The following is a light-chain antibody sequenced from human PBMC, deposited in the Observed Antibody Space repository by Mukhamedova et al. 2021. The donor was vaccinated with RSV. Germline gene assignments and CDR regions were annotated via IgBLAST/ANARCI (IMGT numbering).Light chain of an antibody. J-gene: IGKJ1*01. Sequence: WYQRRVHGKAPKLLIHSAASLQRGVPVRFSGIGSGTDFTLTISSLQPEDFAVYFCQQTQTTPRTFGQGTKVDIK. V-gene: IGKV1-39*01. CDR2: SAA. CDR3: QQTQTTPRT.